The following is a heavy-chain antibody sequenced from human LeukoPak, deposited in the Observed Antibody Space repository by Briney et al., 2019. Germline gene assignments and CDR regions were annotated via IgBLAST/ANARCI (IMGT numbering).Heavy chain of an antibody. J-gene: IGHJ4*02. Sequence: GGSLRLSCAASGFTFSSYSMNWVRQAPGKGLEWVSYISSSSSTIYYADSVKGRFTISRDNAKNSLYLQMNSLRDEDTAVYYCARDGDRTQWLGAFDYWGQGTLVTVSS. CDR2: ISSSSSTI. V-gene: IGHV3-48*02. CDR3: ARDGDRTQWLGAFDY. CDR1: GFTFSSYS. D-gene: IGHD6-19*01.